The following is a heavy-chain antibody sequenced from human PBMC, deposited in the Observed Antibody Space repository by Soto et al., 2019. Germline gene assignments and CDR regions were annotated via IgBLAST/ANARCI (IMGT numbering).Heavy chain of an antibody. CDR3: ARLAYSSRGGQFFDY. CDR2: IYYSGDT. CDR1: GDSISSGGYH. J-gene: IGHJ4*02. V-gene: IGHV4-31*03. D-gene: IGHD6-13*01. Sequence: QVQLQESGPGLVEPSQTLSLTCNVSGDSISSGGYHWSWIRQHPGKGLEWNVYIYYSGDTYYNPSLKSRVAISVHTSKKQFSLNLSSATAADTAVYYCARLAYSSRGGQFFDYWGQGVLVTVSS.